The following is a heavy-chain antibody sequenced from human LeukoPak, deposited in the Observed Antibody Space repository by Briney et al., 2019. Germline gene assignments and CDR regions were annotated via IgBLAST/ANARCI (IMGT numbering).Heavy chain of an antibody. D-gene: IGHD1-26*01. CDR3: ARDLGSYTDPDY. V-gene: IGHV4-39*07. Sequence: SETLSLTCTVSGGSISSSSYYWGWIRQPPGKGLEWIGSIYYSGSTYYNPSLKSRVTISVDTSKNQFSLKLSSVTAADTAVYYCARDLGSYTDPDYWGQGTLVTVSS. CDR2: IYYSGST. CDR1: GGSISSSSYY. J-gene: IGHJ4*02.